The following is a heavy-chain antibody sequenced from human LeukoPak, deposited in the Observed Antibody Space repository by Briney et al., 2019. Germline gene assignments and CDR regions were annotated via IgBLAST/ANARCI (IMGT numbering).Heavy chain of an antibody. Sequence: PGGSLRLSCAASGFTFSSYWMHWVRQAPGKGLEWVAVISYDGSNKYYADSVKGRFTISRDNSKNTLYLQMNSLRAEDTAVYYCARDLDIQLWDYYYGMDVWGQGTTVTVSS. D-gene: IGHD5-18*01. CDR3: ARDLDIQLWDYYYGMDV. CDR1: GFTFSSYW. J-gene: IGHJ6*02. V-gene: IGHV3-30-3*01. CDR2: ISYDGSNK.